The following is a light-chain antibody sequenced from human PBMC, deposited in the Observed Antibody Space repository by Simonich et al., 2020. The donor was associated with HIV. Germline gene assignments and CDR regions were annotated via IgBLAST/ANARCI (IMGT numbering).Light chain of an antibody. CDR3: QQYYSTPIT. CDR1: PRVLYSSNNKNY. Sequence: EIVMTQSPEFLAVSLGERATINCKSSPRVLYSSNNKNYLAWYQQKTGQPPKLLIYWASTRESGVPDRFSGSGSGPDFTLTISSLQAEDVAVYYCQQYYSTPITFGQGTRLEIK. CDR2: WAS. J-gene: IGKJ5*01. V-gene: IGKV4-1*01.